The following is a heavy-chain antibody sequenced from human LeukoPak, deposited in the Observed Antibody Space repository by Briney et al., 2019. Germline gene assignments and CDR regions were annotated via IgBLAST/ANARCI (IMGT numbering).Heavy chain of an antibody. D-gene: IGHD2-2*02. Sequence: GESLKISCKGSGYSFTNSWIGWVRQMPGKGLELMGIINPADSERRYSPSFQGQVTISVGKSISTAYLQWSSLKASDTAMYYCSRQGCTTTSCHTIESWGQGTLVTVSS. CDR3: SRQGCTTTSCHTIES. J-gene: IGHJ4*02. CDR1: GYSFTNSW. CDR2: INPADSER. V-gene: IGHV5-51*01.